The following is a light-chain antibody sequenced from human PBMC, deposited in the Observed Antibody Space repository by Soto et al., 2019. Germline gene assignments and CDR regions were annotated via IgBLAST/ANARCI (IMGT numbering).Light chain of an antibody. CDR2: GAS. CDR3: HQYGSSPRT. V-gene: IGKV3-20*01. Sequence: EIVLTQSPGTLSLSPGDRATLSCRASQSVSSNFLAWYQQKPGHAPRLLIYGASIRATGIPDRFSGSGSGTDFSLTIRRLEAEDFAMYFCHQYGSSPRTFGQGTKVEIK. CDR1: QSVSSNF. J-gene: IGKJ1*01.